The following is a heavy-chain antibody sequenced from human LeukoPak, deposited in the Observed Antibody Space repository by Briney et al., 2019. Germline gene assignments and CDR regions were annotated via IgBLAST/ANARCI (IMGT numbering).Heavy chain of an antibody. Sequence: ASVKVSCKASGGTFTSYGISWVRQAPGQGLEWMGWISAYNGNTNYAQKLQGRVTMTTDTSTSTAYMELRSLRSDDTAVYYCARDLRAAAGNWFDPWGQGTLVTVSS. V-gene: IGHV1-18*01. CDR1: GGTFTSYG. CDR2: ISAYNGNT. J-gene: IGHJ5*02. D-gene: IGHD6-13*01. CDR3: ARDLRAAAGNWFDP.